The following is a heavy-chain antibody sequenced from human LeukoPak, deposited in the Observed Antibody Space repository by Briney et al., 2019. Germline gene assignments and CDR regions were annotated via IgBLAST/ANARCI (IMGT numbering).Heavy chain of an antibody. D-gene: IGHD3-16*01. Sequence: GGSLRLSCAASGFTFSSYSMNWVRQAPGKGLEWVSSISGSSSYIYYGDSVKGRCTISRDNAKKSLYLQMNSLRPDDTAIYYCARSQFRTTNSGAWGFQPWGQGTLVTVSS. CDR1: GFTFSSYS. CDR3: ARSQFRTTNSGAWGFQP. CDR2: ISGSSSYI. V-gene: IGHV3-21*04. J-gene: IGHJ1*01.